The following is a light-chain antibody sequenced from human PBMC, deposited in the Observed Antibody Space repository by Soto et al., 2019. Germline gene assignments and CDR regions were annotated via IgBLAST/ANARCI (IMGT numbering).Light chain of an antibody. Sequence: DIQMTQSPSTLSASVGDRVTITCRASQSISSWLAWYQQKPGKAPNLLIYKASSLESGVPSRFSGSGSGTEFTLTISSLQPDDFATYYCQHYNTYSWTFGLGTKVDIK. J-gene: IGKJ1*01. CDR3: QHYNTYSWT. CDR1: QSISSW. CDR2: KAS. V-gene: IGKV1-5*03.